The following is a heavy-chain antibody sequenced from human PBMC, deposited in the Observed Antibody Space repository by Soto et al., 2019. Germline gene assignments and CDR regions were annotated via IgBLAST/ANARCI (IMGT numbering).Heavy chain of an antibody. J-gene: IGHJ4*02. CDR1: EFTFSHYA. Sequence: EVQLLESGGGLVQPGGSLRLSCAASEFTFSHYAMTWVRQAPGKGLEWVSTTSASGDSTHYADSVKGRFIISRDNSENTLFLQMISLRAEDTAVYYCAKDRAVERHCVSTSCYFVTTDFDYWGQGTLVTVSS. D-gene: IGHD2-2*01. CDR3: AKDRAVERHCVSTSCYFVTTDFDY. CDR2: TSASGDST. V-gene: IGHV3-23*01.